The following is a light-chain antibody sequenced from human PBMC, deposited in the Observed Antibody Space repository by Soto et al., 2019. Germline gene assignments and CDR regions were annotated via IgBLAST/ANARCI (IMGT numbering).Light chain of an antibody. CDR2: GAS. CDR1: QTVSSN. V-gene: IGKV3-15*01. J-gene: IGKJ2*01. Sequence: EIVMTQSPATLSVSPGEGATLSCRASQTVSSNLAWYQQKPGQAPRLLIYGASTRATGIPARFSGGGSGTEFTLTIRSLQSEDFAVYYCQQYNNWPLYTFGQGTKLEIK. CDR3: QQYNNWPLYT.